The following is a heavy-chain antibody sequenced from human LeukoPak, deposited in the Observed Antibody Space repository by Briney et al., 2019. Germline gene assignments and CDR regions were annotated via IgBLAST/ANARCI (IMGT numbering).Heavy chain of an antibody. CDR1: GFTFSSYA. V-gene: IGHV3-30*04. D-gene: IGHD3-22*01. Sequence: GRSLRLSCAASGFTFSSYAMHWVRQAPGKGLEWVAVISYDGSNKYYADSVKGRFTISRDNSKNTLYLQMNSLRAEDTAVYYCARDHYDSSGYYQDYWDQGTLVTVSS. J-gene: IGHJ4*02. CDR2: ISYDGSNK. CDR3: ARDHYDSSGYYQDY.